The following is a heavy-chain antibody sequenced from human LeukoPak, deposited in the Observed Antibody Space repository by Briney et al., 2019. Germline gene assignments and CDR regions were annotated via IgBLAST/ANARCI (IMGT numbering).Heavy chain of an antibody. Sequence: PGGSLRLSCAASGFTVSSNYMIWVRQAPGKGLEWVSVIYSGGRTYYVDSVKGRFTISRDISKNTLYLQMNSLRAEDTAVYYCSRVILGRGSLYSYYYHMDVWDKGTTVTISS. V-gene: IGHV3-53*01. J-gene: IGHJ6*03. D-gene: IGHD2/OR15-2a*01. CDR3: SRVILGRGSLYSYYYHMDV. CDR1: GFTVSSNY. CDR2: IYSGGRT.